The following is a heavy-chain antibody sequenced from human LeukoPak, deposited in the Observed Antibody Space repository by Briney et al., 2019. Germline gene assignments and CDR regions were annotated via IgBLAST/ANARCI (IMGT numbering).Heavy chain of an antibody. Sequence: SETLSLTCAVYGGSFSGYYWSWIRQPPGKGLEWIGEINHSGSTNYNPSLKSRVTISVDTSKNQFSLKLSSVTAADTAVYYCARYAATMRYYYMDVWGKGTTVTISS. V-gene: IGHV4-34*01. CDR1: GGSFSGYY. J-gene: IGHJ6*03. D-gene: IGHD2-15*01. CDR2: INHSGST. CDR3: ARYAATMRYYYMDV.